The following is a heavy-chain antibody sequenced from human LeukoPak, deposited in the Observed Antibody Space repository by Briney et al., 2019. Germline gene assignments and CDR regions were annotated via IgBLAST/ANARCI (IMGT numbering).Heavy chain of an antibody. CDR3: ARDAQLIVVAPADCGMDV. V-gene: IGHV3-23*01. D-gene: IGHD2-2*01. CDR1: GFTFSSYA. Sequence: PGGSLRLSCAASGFTFSSYAMTWVRQAPGKGLEWVSVISGSGGTTYYADSVKGRFTISRDNSKNTLYLQMNSLRAEDTAVYYCARDAQLIVVAPADCGMDVWGKGTTVTVSS. CDR2: ISGSGGTT. J-gene: IGHJ6*03.